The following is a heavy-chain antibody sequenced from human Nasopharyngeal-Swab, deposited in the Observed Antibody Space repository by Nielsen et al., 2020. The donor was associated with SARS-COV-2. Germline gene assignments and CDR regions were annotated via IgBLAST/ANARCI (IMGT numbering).Heavy chain of an antibody. D-gene: IGHD3-3*01. CDR1: GFTFSSYA. Sequence: GESLKISCAASGFTFSSYAMSWVRQAPGKGLGWVSAIRGSGGSTYYADSVKGRFTISRDNSKNTLYLQMNSLRAEDTAVYYCAKDQGYYDFWSGSNFDYWGQGTLVTVSS. J-gene: IGHJ4*02. V-gene: IGHV3-23*01. CDR2: IRGSGGST. CDR3: AKDQGYYDFWSGSNFDY.